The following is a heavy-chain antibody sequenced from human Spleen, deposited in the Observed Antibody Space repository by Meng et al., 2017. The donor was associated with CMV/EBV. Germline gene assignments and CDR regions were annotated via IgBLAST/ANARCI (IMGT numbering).Heavy chain of an antibody. CDR2: INVNTGDA. Sequence: ASVKVSCKASGYTFIDSYMHWVRQAPGQGLEWMGFINVNTGDAKPAQRLQGRVTMTRDTSISTAYMDLSRLTSDDTAVYYCARGSAAAAVTHFDYWGQGTLVTVSS. D-gene: IGHD6-13*01. CDR1: GYTFIDSY. J-gene: IGHJ4*02. V-gene: IGHV1-2*02. CDR3: ARGSAAAAVTHFDY.